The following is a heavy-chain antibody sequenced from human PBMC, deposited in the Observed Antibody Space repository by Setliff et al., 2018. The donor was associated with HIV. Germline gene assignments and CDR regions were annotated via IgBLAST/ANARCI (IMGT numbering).Heavy chain of an antibody. D-gene: IGHD2-2*01. J-gene: IGHJ6*03. CDR2: IKQDGSEK. Sequence: PGWSLRLSCAASGFTFSSYWMSWVRQAPGKGLEWVANIKQDGSEKYCVDSVKGRFTISRDNAKNSLYLQMNSLGAEDTAVYYCARGRRVSSNYYYYYYMDVWGKGTTVTVSS. V-gene: IGHV3-7*03. CDR1: GFTFSSYW. CDR3: ARGRRVSSNYYYYYYMDV.